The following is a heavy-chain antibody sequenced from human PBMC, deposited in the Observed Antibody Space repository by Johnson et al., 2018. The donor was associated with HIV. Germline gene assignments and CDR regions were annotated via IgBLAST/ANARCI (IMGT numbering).Heavy chain of an antibody. Sequence: QVQLVESGGGVVQPGRSLRLSCAASGFTFSSMHWDRQAPGKGLEWVAVISYDGSNKYYADSVKGRFTISRDTSKNSLYLQMNSLRAEDTALYYCARDLIGWELRGAFDIGGQGTMVTVSS. D-gene: IGHD1-26*01. CDR2: ISYDGSNK. V-gene: IGHV3-30-3*01. CDR3: ARDLIGWELRGAFDI. J-gene: IGHJ3*02. CDR1: GFTFSS.